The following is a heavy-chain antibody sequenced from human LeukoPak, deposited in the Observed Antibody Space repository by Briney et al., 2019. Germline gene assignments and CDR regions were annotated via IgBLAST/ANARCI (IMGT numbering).Heavy chain of an antibody. CDR3: ARATGDGRHAFDI. Sequence: GRSLRLSCAASGFTFSSYAMHWVRQAPGKGLEWVAVISYDGSNKYYADSVKGRFTISRDNAKNSLYLQMNSLRAEDTAVYYCARATGDGRHAFDIWGQGTVVTVSS. J-gene: IGHJ3*02. D-gene: IGHD7-27*01. CDR1: GFTFSSYA. CDR2: ISYDGSNK. V-gene: IGHV3-30-3*01.